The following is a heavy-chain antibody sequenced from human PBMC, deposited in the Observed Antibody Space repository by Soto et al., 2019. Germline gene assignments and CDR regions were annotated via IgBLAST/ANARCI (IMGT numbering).Heavy chain of an antibody. CDR1: GFTFSSYG. CDR3: AKDSSSGLGFDY. V-gene: IGHV3-30*18. CDR2: ISYDGSNK. D-gene: IGHD6-19*01. J-gene: IGHJ4*02. Sequence: QVQLVESGGGVVQPGRSLRLSCAASGFTFSSYGMHWVRQAPGKGLAWVAVISYDGSNKYYADSVKGRFTISRDNSKNELYLQMNSLRAEATAVYYCAKDSSSGLGFDYWGQGTLVAVAS.